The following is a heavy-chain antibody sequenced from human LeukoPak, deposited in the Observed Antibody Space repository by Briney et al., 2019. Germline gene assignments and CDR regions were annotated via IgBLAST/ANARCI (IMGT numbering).Heavy chain of an antibody. CDR2: ISYDGSNK. CDR1: GFTFSSYG. V-gene: IGHV3-30*03. CDR3: ARDRSLAPLDY. D-gene: IGHD3-3*02. Sequence: GGSLRLSCAASGFTFSSYGMHWVRQAPGKGLEWVAVISYDGSNKYYADSVKGRFTISRDNSENTLYLQMNSLRAEDTAVYYCARDRSLAPLDYWGQGTLVTVSS. J-gene: IGHJ4*02.